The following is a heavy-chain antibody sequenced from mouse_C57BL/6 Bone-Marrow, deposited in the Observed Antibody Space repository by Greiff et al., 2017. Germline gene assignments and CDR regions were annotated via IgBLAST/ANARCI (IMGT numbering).Heavy chain of an antibody. V-gene: IGHV5-4*03. J-gene: IGHJ3*01. CDR1: GFTFSSYA. CDR3: ARGGYGYPAWFAY. CDR2: ISDGGSYT. Sequence: EVKLVESGGGLVKPGGSLKLSCAASGFTFSSYAMSWVRQTPEKRLEWVATISDGGSYTYYPDNVKGRFTISRDNAKNNLYLQMSQLKSEDTAMYYCARGGYGYPAWFAYWGQGTLVTVSA. D-gene: IGHD2-2*01.